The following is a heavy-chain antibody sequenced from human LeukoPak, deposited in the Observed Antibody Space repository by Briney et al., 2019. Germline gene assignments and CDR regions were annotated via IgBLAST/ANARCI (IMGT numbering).Heavy chain of an antibody. CDR3: TSYQGLLWFGEFPFDY. CDR1: GFTFSNAW. CDR2: IKSKTDGGTT. D-gene: IGHD3-10*01. V-gene: IGHV3-15*01. Sequence: PGGPLRLSCAASGFTFSNAWMSWVRQAPGKGLEWVGRIKSKTDGGTTDYAAPVKGRFTISRDDSKNTLYLQMNSLKTEDTAVYYCTSYQGLLWFGEFPFDYWGQGTLATVSS. J-gene: IGHJ4*02.